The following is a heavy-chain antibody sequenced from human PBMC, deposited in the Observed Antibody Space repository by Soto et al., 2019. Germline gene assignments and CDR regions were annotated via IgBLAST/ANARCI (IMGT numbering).Heavy chain of an antibody. V-gene: IGHV4-34*01. Sequence: SETLSLTCAVYGGSLSGYYWSWIRQPPGKALEWIGEINHSGNTNYNPSLKTRVTISVDTSKNQLFLNLSSVTAADTAMYYCARHHVRGRTIAGAAEFWGQGTLVTVS. CDR1: GGSLSGYY. CDR2: INHSGNT. CDR3: ARHHVRGRTIAGAAEF. D-gene: IGHD1-26*01. J-gene: IGHJ4*02.